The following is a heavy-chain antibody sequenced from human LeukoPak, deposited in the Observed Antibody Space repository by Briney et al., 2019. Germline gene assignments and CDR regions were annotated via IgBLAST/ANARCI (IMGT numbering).Heavy chain of an antibody. CDR3: AKAPAGIRRPLEY. D-gene: IGHD2-2*02. J-gene: IGHJ4*02. Sequence: GGSLRLSCAASGFTVSSNYMSWVRQAPGKGLDWVSVINYSGRDTFYADSVKGRFTISRDNSKNTLYLEMNSLRVEDTAIYYCAKAPAGIRRPLEYWGQGSLVTVSS. CDR2: INYSGRDT. V-gene: IGHV3-53*01. CDR1: GFTVSSNY.